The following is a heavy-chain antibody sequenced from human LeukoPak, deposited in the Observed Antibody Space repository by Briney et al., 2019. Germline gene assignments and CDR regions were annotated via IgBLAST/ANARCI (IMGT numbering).Heavy chain of an antibody. V-gene: IGHV4-34*01. CDR2: INHSGST. CDR3: ARDPIVVVPAANYFDY. D-gene: IGHD2-2*01. Sequence: SETLSLTCAVYGGSFSGYYWSWIRQSPGKGLEWIGEINHSGSTNYNPSLKSRVTISVDTSKNQFSLKLSSVTAADTAVYYCARDPIVVVPAANYFDYWGQGTLVTVSS. CDR1: GGSFSGYY. J-gene: IGHJ4*02.